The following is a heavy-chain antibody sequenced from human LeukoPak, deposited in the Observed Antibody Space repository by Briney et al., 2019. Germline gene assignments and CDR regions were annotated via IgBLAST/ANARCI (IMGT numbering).Heavy chain of an antibody. CDR1: GFTVSSNY. CDR2: IYSGGST. V-gene: IGHV3-66*01. D-gene: IGHD1-26*01. Sequence: GGSLRLSCAASGFTVSSNYMSWVRQAPGKGLEWVSVIYSGGSTYYADSVKGRFTISRGNSKNTLYLQMNSLRAEDTAVYYCARVGGGSYSGSYSYYYYGMDVWGQGTTVTVSS. J-gene: IGHJ6*02. CDR3: ARVGGGSYSGSYSYYYYGMDV.